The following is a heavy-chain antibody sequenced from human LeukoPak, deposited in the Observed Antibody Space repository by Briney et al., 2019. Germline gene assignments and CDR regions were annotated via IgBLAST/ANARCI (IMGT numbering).Heavy chain of an antibody. V-gene: IGHV4-39*07. Sequence: SATLSLSCTVSGGSISSSSYYWGWIRQPPGKELEWIGSIYYSGSTYYNPSLKSRVTISVDTSKNQFSLKLSSVTAADTAVYYCARINLRGSNWFDPWGQGTLVTVSS. D-gene: IGHD3-10*01. J-gene: IGHJ5*02. CDR1: GGSISSSSYY. CDR2: IYYSGST. CDR3: ARINLRGSNWFDP.